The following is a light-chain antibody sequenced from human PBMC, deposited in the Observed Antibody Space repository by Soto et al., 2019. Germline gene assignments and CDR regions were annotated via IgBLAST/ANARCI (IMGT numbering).Light chain of an antibody. CDR3: HQYNDWPRT. CDR2: AAS. Sequence: DIQLTQSPSFLSASVGDRVTITCRASQGISSSLAWFQQKPGKAPKLLIYAASTLQSRVPSRFSGSGSGTDFTLTISSLQPEDFAVYYCHQYNDWPRTFGQGTKVEIK. J-gene: IGKJ1*01. CDR1: QGISSS. V-gene: IGKV1-9*01.